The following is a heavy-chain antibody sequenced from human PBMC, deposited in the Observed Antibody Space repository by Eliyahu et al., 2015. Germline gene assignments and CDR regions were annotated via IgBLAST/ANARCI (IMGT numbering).Heavy chain of an antibody. CDR2: ISYDGSNK. CDR3: AREHPDN. J-gene: IGHJ4*02. Sequence: QVQLVESGGGVVQPGRSLRLSCXASGFTFSSYAMHWVRQAPGKGLEWVAVISYDGSNKFYADSVKGRFTISRDNSKNTLYLQMNSLRAEDTAVYYCAREHPDNWGQGTLVTVSS. CDR1: GFTFSSYA. V-gene: IGHV3-30*01.